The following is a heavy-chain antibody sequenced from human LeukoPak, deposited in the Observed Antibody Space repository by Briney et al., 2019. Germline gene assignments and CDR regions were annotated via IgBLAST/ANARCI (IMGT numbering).Heavy chain of an antibody. CDR2: INSDATST. CDR1: GFMLSSTW. D-gene: IGHD6-13*01. CDR3: VRGSPGYSSSWHAY. J-gene: IGHJ4*02. V-gene: IGHV3-74*01. Sequence: GGSLRLSCAASGFMLSSTWMHWVRQAPGKGLVWISRINSDATSTSYADSVRGRFTISRDDAKNTMYLQMNSLRAEDTAMYYCVRGSPGYSSSWHAYWGQGTLVTVSS.